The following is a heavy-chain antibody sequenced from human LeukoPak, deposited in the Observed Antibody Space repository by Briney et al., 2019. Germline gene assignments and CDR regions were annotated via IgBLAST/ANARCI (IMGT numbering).Heavy chain of an antibody. V-gene: IGHV4-59*08. J-gene: IGHJ4*02. D-gene: IGHD1/OR15-1a*01. CDR3: ARLNVLNNSVLHHFDR. Sequence: SETLSLTCTVSGGSISDYYWSWIRQPPGKGLEWIAYINYSGNTDYNPSLRSRVTISVDTSKNHFSLKLNSVTAADTAVYYCARLNVLNNSVLHHFDRWGQGTLVTVSS. CDR2: INYSGNT. CDR1: GGSISDYY.